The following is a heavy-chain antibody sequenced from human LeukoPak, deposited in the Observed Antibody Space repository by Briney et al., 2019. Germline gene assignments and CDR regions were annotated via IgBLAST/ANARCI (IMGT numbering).Heavy chain of an antibody. D-gene: IGHD2-15*01. CDR3: ARDRAAVDY. Sequence: GGSLRLSCAASGFTFRNFWMYWVRQVPGKGLFWVSSISSSSSYIYYADSVKGRFTISRDNAKNSLYLQMNSLRAEDTAVYYCARDRAAVDYWGQGTLVTVSS. J-gene: IGHJ4*02. V-gene: IGHV3-21*01. CDR2: ISSSSSYI. CDR1: GFTFRNFW.